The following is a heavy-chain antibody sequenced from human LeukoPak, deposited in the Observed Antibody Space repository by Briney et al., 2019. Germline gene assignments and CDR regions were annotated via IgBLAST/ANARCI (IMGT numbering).Heavy chain of an antibody. V-gene: IGHV4-39*07. Sequence: SETLSLTCTVSGGSISSSSYYWGWIRQPPGKGLEWIGSIYYSGSTYYNPSLKSRVTISVDTSKNQFSLKLSSVTAADTAVYYCARDRGTYMLSHFDYWGQGTLVTVSS. J-gene: IGHJ4*02. CDR3: ARDRGTYMLSHFDY. CDR1: GGSISSSSYY. D-gene: IGHD1-26*01. CDR2: IYYSGST.